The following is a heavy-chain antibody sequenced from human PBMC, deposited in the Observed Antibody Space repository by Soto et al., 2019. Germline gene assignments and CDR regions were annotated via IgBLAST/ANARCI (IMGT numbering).Heavy chain of an antibody. D-gene: IGHD1-20*01. CDR2: IVPMFGTA. V-gene: IGHV1-69*12. Sequence: QVQLVQSGAEVKKPGSSVKVSCKASGGNLRRNAISWVRQAPGQGLEWMGGIVPMFGTANYAQKIQGRVTMTADESTSTVYMELSSLRSEDTAGYYCARDNLVGFDVWGQGTTVTVSS. CDR3: ARDNLVGFDV. CDR1: GGNLRRNA. J-gene: IGHJ6*02.